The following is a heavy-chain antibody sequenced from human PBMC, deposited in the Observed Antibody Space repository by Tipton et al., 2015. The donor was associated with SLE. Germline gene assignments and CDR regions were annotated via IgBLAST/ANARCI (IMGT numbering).Heavy chain of an antibody. V-gene: IGHV4-34*01. CDR1: GGSFSGYY. CDR2: INHSGST. CDR3: ARNPTSYCSGGSCYSPWFDP. Sequence: TLSLTCAVYGGSFSGYYWSWIRQPPGKGLEWIGEINHSGSTNYNPSLKSRVTISVDTSKNQFSLKLSSVTVADTAVYYCARNPTSYCSGGSCYSPWFDPWGQGTLVTVSS. D-gene: IGHD2-15*01. J-gene: IGHJ5*02.